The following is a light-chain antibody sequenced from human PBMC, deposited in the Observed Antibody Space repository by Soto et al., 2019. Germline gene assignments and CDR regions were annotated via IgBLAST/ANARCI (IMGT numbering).Light chain of an antibody. CDR2: AAS. J-gene: IGKJ1*01. CDR3: QQSYTTPT. Sequence: DIQLTQSPSSLSASVGDRVTIACRASQTISIYLNWYQHKPGKAPKLLIYAASNLQGGVPSRFSGSGSGTDFTLTISSLQPDDFAAYYCQQSYTTPTFGQGTKVDIK. V-gene: IGKV1-39*01. CDR1: QTISIY.